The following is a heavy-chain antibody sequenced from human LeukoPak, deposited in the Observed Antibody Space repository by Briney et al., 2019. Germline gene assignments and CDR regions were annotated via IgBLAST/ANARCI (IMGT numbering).Heavy chain of an antibody. CDR3: ARDHNYAFDN. CDR1: GFPFIEYS. CDR2: IGIDSGKT. Sequence: GGCLRLSCTASGFPFIEYSMNWVRPAPGKGVEWVSYIGIDSGKTKYADSVSGRSTISADKAKNSLYLQMNRLRVEDTAVYYCARDHNYAFDNWGQGPLVSVAA. D-gene: IGHD1-1*01. J-gene: IGHJ4*02. V-gene: IGHV3-48*01.